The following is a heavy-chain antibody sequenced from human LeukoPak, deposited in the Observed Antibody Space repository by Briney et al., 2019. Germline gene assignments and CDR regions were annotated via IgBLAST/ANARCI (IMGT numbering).Heavy chain of an antibody. CDR2: ISYDGSNK. D-gene: IGHD2-2*03. J-gene: IGHJ4*02. CDR1: GFTFSSYA. CDR3: ARDLDIVVVPAAMIY. V-gene: IGHV3-30-3*01. Sequence: PGGSLRLSCAASGFTFSSYAMHWVRQAPGKGLEWVAVISYDGSNKYYADSVKGRFTISRDNSKNTLYLQMNSLRAEDTAVYYCARDLDIVVVPAAMIYWGQGTLVTVSS.